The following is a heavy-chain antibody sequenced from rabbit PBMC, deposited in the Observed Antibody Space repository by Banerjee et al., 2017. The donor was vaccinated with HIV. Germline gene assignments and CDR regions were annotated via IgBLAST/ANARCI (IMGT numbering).Heavy chain of an antibody. J-gene: IGHJ6*01. D-gene: IGHD2-1*01. Sequence: QEQLVESGGGLVQPGGSLKLSCVASGFDFSSYGVGWVRQAPGKGLEWIGYIDPVFGSTYYASWATGRFTISKTSSTTVTLQMTSLTAADTATYFCARHQITVYGMDLRGQGTLVTVS. CDR3: ARHQITVYGMDL. CDR2: IDPVFGST. V-gene: IGHV1S45*01. CDR1: GFDFSSYG.